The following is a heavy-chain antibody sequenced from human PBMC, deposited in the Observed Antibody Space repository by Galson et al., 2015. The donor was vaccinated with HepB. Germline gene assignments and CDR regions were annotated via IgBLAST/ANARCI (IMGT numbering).Heavy chain of an antibody. CDR3: VKFGSGGVAALDY. CDR1: GFTFSTYA. V-gene: IGHV3-64D*06. J-gene: IGHJ4*02. CDR2: ISSNGGNT. Sequence: SLRLSCAASGFTFSTYAMHWVRQAPGKGLEYVSAISSNGGNTYYADSVKGRFTISRDNSKNTLYLQMSSVSAEDTAFYYCVKFGSGGVAALDYWGQGTLVTVSS. D-gene: IGHD6-19*01.